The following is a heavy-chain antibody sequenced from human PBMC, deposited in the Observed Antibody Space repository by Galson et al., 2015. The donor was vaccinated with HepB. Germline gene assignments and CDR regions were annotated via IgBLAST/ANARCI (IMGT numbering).Heavy chain of an antibody. Sequence: SLRLSCAASEFTFTSYWMAWIRQAPGKGLEWVAVISYDGSNKYYADSVKGRFTISRDNAENSLYLQMNSLRADDTAIYYCMRDGIYCSGGFCHPYWGQGTLVTVSS. V-gene: IGHV3-30*03. J-gene: IGHJ4*02. CDR2: ISYDGSNK. CDR1: EFTFTSYW. CDR3: MRDGIYCSGGFCHPY. D-gene: IGHD2-15*01.